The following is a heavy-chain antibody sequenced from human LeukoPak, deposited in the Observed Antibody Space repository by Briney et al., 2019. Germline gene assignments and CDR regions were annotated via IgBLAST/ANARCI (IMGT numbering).Heavy chain of an antibody. CDR1: GFTFSSYS. V-gene: IGHV3-21*01. D-gene: IGHD2-15*01. CDR3: ARGGGYCSGGSCYEY. CDR2: ISSSSSYI. Sequence: PGGSLRLSCAASGFTFSSYSMNWVRQAPGKGLEWVSSISSSSSYIYYADSVKGRFTISRDNAKNSLYLQMNSLSAEDTAVYYCARGGGYCSGGSCYEYWGQGTLVTVSS. J-gene: IGHJ4*02.